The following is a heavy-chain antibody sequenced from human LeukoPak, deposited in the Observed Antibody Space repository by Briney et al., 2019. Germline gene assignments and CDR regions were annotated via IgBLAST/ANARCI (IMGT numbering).Heavy chain of an antibody. Sequence: SETLSLTCTVSGGSISSYYWSWIRQPPGKGLEWIGYIYYSGSTNYNPSLKSRVTISVDTSKNQFSLKLSSVTAADTAVYYCARVSGAPDRGQPWDYWGQGTLVTVSS. D-gene: IGHD1-14*01. J-gene: IGHJ4*02. CDR2: IYYSGST. V-gene: IGHV4-59*01. CDR3: ARVSGAPDRGQPWDY. CDR1: GGSISSYY.